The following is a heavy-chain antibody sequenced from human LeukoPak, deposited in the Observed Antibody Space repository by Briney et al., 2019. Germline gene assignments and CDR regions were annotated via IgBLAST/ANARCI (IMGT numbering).Heavy chain of an antibody. Sequence: AGGSLRLSCAASGFTFSSYSMNWVRQAPGKGLEWVSSISSSSSYIYYADSVKGRFTISRDNAKNSLYLQMNSLRAEDTAVYYCARDLQYSGSPLAFDIWGQGTMVTVSS. CDR2: ISSSSSYI. D-gene: IGHD1-26*01. V-gene: IGHV3-21*01. CDR1: GFTFSSYS. J-gene: IGHJ3*02. CDR3: ARDLQYSGSPLAFDI.